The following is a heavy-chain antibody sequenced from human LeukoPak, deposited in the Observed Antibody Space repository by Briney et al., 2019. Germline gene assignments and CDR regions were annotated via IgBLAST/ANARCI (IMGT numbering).Heavy chain of an antibody. D-gene: IGHD2-21*02. Sequence: ASVKVSCKASGYTFTGYYMHWVRQAPGQGLEWMGWINPNSGGTNYAQKFQGRVTMTRDTSISTAYMELSRLRSDDTAVYYCARDLVVVTVIPEGHFDYWGQGTLVTVSS. CDR1: GYTFTGYY. J-gene: IGHJ4*02. CDR2: INPNSGGT. CDR3: ARDLVVVTVIPEGHFDY. V-gene: IGHV1-2*02.